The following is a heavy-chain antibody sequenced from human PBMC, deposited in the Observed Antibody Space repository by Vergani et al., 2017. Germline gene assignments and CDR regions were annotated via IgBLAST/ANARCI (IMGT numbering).Heavy chain of an antibody. D-gene: IGHD3-10*01. CDR2: IYYSGST. Sequence: QLQLQESDPGLVKPSETLSLTCTVSGGSIRSTFYYWGWIRQPPGKGLEWIGTIYYSGSTYYNPSLKSRVTISVDTSKNQFSLKLNSVTAADTAVYYCVRRNNVVRETDYFDYWGQGTLVTVSS. J-gene: IGHJ4*02. V-gene: IGHV4-39*01. CDR3: VRRNNVVRETDYFDY. CDR1: GGSIRSTFYY.